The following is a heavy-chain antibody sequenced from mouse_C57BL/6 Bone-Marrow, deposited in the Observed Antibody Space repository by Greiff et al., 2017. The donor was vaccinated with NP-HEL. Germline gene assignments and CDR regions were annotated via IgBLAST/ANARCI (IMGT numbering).Heavy chain of an antibody. D-gene: IGHD2-3*01. CDR1: GYTFTNYW. J-gene: IGHJ4*01. CDR2: IYPGGGYT. CDR3: ARGGGYYARLYAMDY. Sequence: QVQLQQSGAELVRPGTSVKMSCKASGYTFTNYWIGWAKQRPGHGLEWIGDIYPGGGYTNYNEKFKGKATLTADKSSSTAYMQFSSLTSEDSAIYYWARGGGYYARLYAMDYWGQGTSVTVSS. V-gene: IGHV1-63*01.